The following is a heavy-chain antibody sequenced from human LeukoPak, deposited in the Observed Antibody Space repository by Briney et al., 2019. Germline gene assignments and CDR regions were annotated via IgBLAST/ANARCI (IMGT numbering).Heavy chain of an antibody. D-gene: IGHD3-9*01. J-gene: IGHJ6*02. V-gene: IGHV1-2*02. CDR1: GYTFTGYY. CDR2: IYPNSGGT. CDR3: ARGLHYDILTVYYYYGMDV. Sequence: ASVKVSCKASGYTFTGYYMHWVRQAPGQGLEWMGWIYPNSGGTNYAQKFQGRVTMTRDTSISTAYMELSRLRSDDTAVYYCARGLHYDILTVYYYYGMDVWGQGTTVTVSS.